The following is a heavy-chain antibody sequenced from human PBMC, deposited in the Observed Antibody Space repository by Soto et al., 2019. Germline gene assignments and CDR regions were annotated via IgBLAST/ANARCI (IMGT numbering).Heavy chain of an antibody. V-gene: IGHV1-18*01. Sequence: GASVKVSCKASGYTFTSYGISWVRQAPGQGLEWMGWISAYNGNTNYAQKLQGRVTMTTDTSTSTAYMELRSLRSDDTAVYYCARDEVYYDSSGYYYPKYYFDYWGQGTLVTVSS. J-gene: IGHJ4*02. CDR3: ARDEVYYDSSGYYYPKYYFDY. D-gene: IGHD3-22*01. CDR2: ISAYNGNT. CDR1: GYTFTSYG.